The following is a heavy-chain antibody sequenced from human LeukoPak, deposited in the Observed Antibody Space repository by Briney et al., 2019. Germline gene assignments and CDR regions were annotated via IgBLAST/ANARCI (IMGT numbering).Heavy chain of an antibody. CDR3: ARQRGLSFDF. V-gene: IGHV4-59*01. CDR2: IYDTGST. J-gene: IGHJ4*02. CDR1: GGSIRNYY. D-gene: IGHD1-26*01. Sequence: SETLPLTCTVSGGSIRNYYWNWIRQPPGKGLEWIGYIYDTGSTNYNPPLKSRVTMSVDTSKDQFALKVTSVTAADTAVYYCARQRGLSFDFWGQGTPVTVAS.